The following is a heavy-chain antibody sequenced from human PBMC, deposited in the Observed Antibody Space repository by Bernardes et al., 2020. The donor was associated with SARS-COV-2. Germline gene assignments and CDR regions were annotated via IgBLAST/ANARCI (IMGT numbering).Heavy chain of an antibody. J-gene: IGHJ6*02. D-gene: IGHD2-8*01. CDR3: ARHAKDCTRGVCQTYYYYAMDV. CDR1: GYIFTDYY. Sequence: ASVKVSCYPSGYIFTDYYIHWVRQAPGQGLEWMGWINPKSGDTSYAQKFQGRVTFTRDTSVSTAYMELSRLKSDDTAVYYCARHAKDCTRGVCQTYYYYAMDVWGQGTTVTVSS. V-gene: IGHV1-2*02. CDR2: INPKSGDT.